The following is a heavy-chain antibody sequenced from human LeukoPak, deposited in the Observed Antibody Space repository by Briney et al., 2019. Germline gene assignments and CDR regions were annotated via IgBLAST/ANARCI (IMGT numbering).Heavy chain of an antibody. CDR2: ISGSGGST. CDR3: AKGVEDILAYRSRYYYYYMDV. CDR1: GFTFSSYG. D-gene: IGHD3-9*01. J-gene: IGHJ6*03. Sequence: PGGSLRLSCAASGFTFSSYGMSWVRQAPGKGLEWVSAISGSGGSTYYADSVKGRFTISRDNSKNTLYLQMNSPRAEDTAVYYCAKGVEDILAYRSRYYYYYMDVWGKGTTVTISS. V-gene: IGHV3-23*01.